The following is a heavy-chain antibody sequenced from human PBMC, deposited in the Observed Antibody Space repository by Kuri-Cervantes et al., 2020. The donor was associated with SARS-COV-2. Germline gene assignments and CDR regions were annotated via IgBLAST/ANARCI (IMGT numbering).Heavy chain of an antibody. CDR3: ARDERYCSGGSCYSEAGNWFDP. J-gene: IGHJ5*02. Sequence: GESLKISCAASGFTVSSNYMSWVRQAPGKGLEWVSSISSSSSYIYYADSVKGRFTISRDNAKNSLYLQMNSLRAEDTAVYYCARDERYCSGGSCYSEAGNWFDPWGQGTLVTVSS. CDR1: GFTVSSNY. D-gene: IGHD2-15*01. CDR2: ISSSSSYI. V-gene: IGHV3-21*01.